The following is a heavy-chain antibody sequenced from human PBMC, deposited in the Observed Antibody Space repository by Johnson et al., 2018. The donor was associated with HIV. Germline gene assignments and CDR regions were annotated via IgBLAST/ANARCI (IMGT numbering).Heavy chain of an antibody. CDR1: GFTFSNYA. J-gene: IGHJ3*02. CDR3: ARGLSYYDSSVYWSVFDI. D-gene: IGHD3-22*01. Sequence: VQLVESGGGLVQPGGSLRLSCAASGFTFSNYAMHWVRQAPGKGLEYVSAISSNGGSTYYANSVTGRFTISRDNSKKTLFLQMGSLRAEDMAVYYCARGLSYYDSSVYWSVFDIWGQGTMVTVSS. V-gene: IGHV3-64*01. CDR2: ISSNGGST.